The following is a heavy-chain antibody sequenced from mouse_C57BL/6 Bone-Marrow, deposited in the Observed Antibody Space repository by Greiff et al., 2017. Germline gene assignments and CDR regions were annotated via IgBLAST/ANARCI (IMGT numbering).Heavy chain of an antibody. CDR1: GYSITSGYY. D-gene: IGHD2-3*01. J-gene: IGHJ2*01. Sequence: DVQLQESGPGLVKPSQSLSLTCSVTGYSITSGYYWNWIRQFPGNKLEWMGYISYDGSNNYNPSLKNRISITRDTSKNQFFLKLNSVTTEDTATYYCARVGTTDYWGQGTTLTVSS. CDR3: ARVGTTDY. CDR2: ISYDGSN. V-gene: IGHV3-6*01.